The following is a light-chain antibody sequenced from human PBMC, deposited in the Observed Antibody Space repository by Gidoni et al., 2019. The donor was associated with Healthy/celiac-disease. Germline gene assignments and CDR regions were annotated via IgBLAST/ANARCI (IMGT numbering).Light chain of an antibody. CDR2: STS. V-gene: IGKV1-39*01. CDR1: QSISNY. Sequence: DIQMTQSPSSLSASVGDRVTITCRASQSISNYLNWYQQKPGKAPKLLIYSTSSLQSGVPSRFSGRGSGTDFTLTISSLQPEDFATYYCQQSYSRPPTFGLGTKVEIK. J-gene: IGKJ1*01. CDR3: QQSYSRPPT.